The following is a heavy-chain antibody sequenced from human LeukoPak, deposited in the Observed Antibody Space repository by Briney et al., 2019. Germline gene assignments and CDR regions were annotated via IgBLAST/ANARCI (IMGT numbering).Heavy chain of an antibody. CDR2: IKQDGSEK. D-gene: IGHD2-15*01. Sequence: GGSLRLSCAASGFTFSSYWMSWVRQAPGKGLEWVANIKQDGSEKYYVDSVKGRFTISRDNAKNSLYLQMNSLRAEDTAVYYCATVYCSGGSCYSGTLDYWGQGTLVTVSS. CDR3: ATVYCSGGSCYSGTLDY. V-gene: IGHV3-7*01. CDR1: GFTFSSYW. J-gene: IGHJ4*02.